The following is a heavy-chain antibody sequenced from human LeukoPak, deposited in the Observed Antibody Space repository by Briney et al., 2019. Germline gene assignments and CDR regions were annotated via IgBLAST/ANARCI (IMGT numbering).Heavy chain of an antibody. J-gene: IGHJ6*02. CDR1: GYSFTSYW. Sequence: GESLKISCKGSGYSFTSYWIGWVRQMPGKGLEWMGIIYPGDSDTRYSPSFQGRVTISADKSISIAYLQWSSLKASDTAMYYCARDHCGGDCYSGPYYYYYGMDVWGQGTTVTVSS. CDR3: ARDHCGGDCYSGPYYYYYGMDV. V-gene: IGHV5-51*01. CDR2: IYPGDSDT. D-gene: IGHD2-21*02.